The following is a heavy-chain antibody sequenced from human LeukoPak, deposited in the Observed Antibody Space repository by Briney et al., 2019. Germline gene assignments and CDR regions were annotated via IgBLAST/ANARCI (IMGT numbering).Heavy chain of an antibody. D-gene: IGHD2-15*01. CDR2: IKQDGSEK. Sequence: GGPLRLSCAASGFTFSSYWMSWVRQAPGKGLEWVVNIKQDGSEKHYVDSGKGRFTISRDNAKNSLYLQMNSLRAEDTAVYYCARGAKYRSGDSCYYYYYMDVWGKGTTVTVSS. CDR1: GFTFSSYW. J-gene: IGHJ6*03. V-gene: IGHV3-7*04. CDR3: ARGAKYRSGDSCYYYYYMDV.